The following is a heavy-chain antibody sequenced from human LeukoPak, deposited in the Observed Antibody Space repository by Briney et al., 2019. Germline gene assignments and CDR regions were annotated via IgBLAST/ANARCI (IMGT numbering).Heavy chain of an antibody. CDR2: ISYDGSNK. J-gene: IGHJ3*02. CDR3: AKTPYYDISGFDFDI. CDR1: GFTFSSYG. V-gene: IGHV3-30*18. Sequence: GGSLRLSCAASGFTFSSYGMHWVRQAPGKGLEWVAVISYDGSNKYYADSVKGRFTISRDNSKNTLYLQMNSLRAEDTAVYYCAKTPYYDISGFDFDIWGQGTMVTVSS. D-gene: IGHD3-22*01.